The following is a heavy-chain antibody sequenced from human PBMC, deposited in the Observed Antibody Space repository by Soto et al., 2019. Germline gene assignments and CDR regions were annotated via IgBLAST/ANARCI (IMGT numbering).Heavy chain of an antibody. D-gene: IGHD2-15*01. CDR3: ARDPNLVVVVAAYYFDY. Sequence: ASVKVSCKASGYTFTGYYMHWVRQAPGQGLEWMGWINPNSGGTNYAQKFQGRVTMTRDTSISTAYMELSRLRSDDTAVYYCARDPNLVVVVAAYYFDYWGQGTLVTVYS. CDR2: INPNSGGT. CDR1: GYTFTGYY. J-gene: IGHJ4*02. V-gene: IGHV1-2*02.